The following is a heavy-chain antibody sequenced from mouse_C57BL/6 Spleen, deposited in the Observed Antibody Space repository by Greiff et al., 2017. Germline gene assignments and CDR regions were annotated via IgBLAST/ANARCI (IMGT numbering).Heavy chain of an antibody. Sequence: EVKLMESEGGLVQPGSSMKLSCTASGFTFSDYYMAWVRQVPEKGLEWVANINYDGSSTYYLDSLKSRFNISRDNAKNILYLQMSSLKSEDTATDYCARDQRGFDYWGQGTTLTVSS. V-gene: IGHV5-16*01. CDR3: ARDQRGFDY. J-gene: IGHJ2*01. CDR1: GFTFSDYY. CDR2: INYDGSST.